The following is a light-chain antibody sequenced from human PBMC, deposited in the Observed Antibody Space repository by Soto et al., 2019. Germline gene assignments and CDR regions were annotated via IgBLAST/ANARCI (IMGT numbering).Light chain of an antibody. CDR1: QSISGT. J-gene: IGKJ1*01. V-gene: IGKV3-15*01. Sequence: EIVSTQSPTTLSLSPLVIATLSCRASQSISGTLAWYQQKPGQAPRLLIHGASTRPPGFPARFSGSGSGTDFALTISSLQSEDFAVYYCQQYNNWPWTFGQGTKVDIK. CDR3: QQYNNWPWT. CDR2: GAS.